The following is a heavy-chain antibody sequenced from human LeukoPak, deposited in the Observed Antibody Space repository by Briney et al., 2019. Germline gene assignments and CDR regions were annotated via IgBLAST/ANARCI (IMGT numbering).Heavy chain of an antibody. Sequence: GGSLRLSCAASGFAFSSYAMNWVRQAPGKGLEWVSFITGDSGTIYYVDSMKGRFTISRDNAENPLYLQIDNLRAEDTAVYYCARDRMGGSFDYWGQGTPVTVSS. D-gene: IGHD2-15*01. CDR1: GFAFSSYA. CDR3: ARDRMGGSFDY. V-gene: IGHV3-48*01. J-gene: IGHJ4*02. CDR2: ITGDSGTI.